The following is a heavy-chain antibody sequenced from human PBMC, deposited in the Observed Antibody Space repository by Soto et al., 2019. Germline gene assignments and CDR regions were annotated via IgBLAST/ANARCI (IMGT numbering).Heavy chain of an antibody. CDR1: GFTFSSYA. Sequence: GGSLRLSCAASGFTFSSYAMSWVRQAPGKGLEWVSAISGSGGSTYYADSVKGRFTISRDNSKNTLYLQMNSLRAEDTAVYYCATEMGSGLHHPGYYYYGMDVWGQGTMVTVSS. CDR3: ATEMGSGLHHPGYYYYGMDV. D-gene: IGHD3-10*01. J-gene: IGHJ6*02. V-gene: IGHV3-23*01. CDR2: ISGSGGST.